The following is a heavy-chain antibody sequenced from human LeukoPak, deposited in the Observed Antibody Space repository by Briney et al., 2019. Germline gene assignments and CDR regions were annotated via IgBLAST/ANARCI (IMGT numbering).Heavy chain of an antibody. CDR3: TTLSWGSGSPQY. CDR2: FDPEDGET. J-gene: IGHJ4*02. Sequence: ASVKVSCKVSGYTLTELSMHWVRQAPGKGLQWMGGFDPEDGETIYAQKFQGRLTMTEDTSTDTAYMDLSSLRSEDTAVYYCTTLSWGSGSPQYWGQGTLVTVSS. CDR1: GYTLTELS. V-gene: IGHV1-24*01. D-gene: IGHD3-10*01.